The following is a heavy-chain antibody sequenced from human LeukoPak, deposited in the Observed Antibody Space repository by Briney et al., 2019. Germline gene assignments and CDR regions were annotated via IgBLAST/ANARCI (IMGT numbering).Heavy chain of an antibody. Sequence: SETLSLTCTVSGGSISSYYWNWIRQPPGKGLEWIGYIYYSVITDYSPSLKSRVTISIDTSKNQFSLKLSSVTTADTAVYYCARDDSGWIDYWGQGTLVTVSS. J-gene: IGHJ4*02. CDR1: GGSISSYY. V-gene: IGHV4-59*01. CDR3: ARDDSGWIDY. D-gene: IGHD6-19*01. CDR2: IYYSVIT.